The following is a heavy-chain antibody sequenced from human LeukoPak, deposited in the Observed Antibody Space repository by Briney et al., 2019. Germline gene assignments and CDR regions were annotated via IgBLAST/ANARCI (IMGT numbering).Heavy chain of an antibody. CDR2: IYSGGRT. J-gene: IGHJ6*02. Sequence: PGGSLRLSCAASGFTVSSNYMTWVRQAPGKGLEWVSIIYSGGRTFYADSVKGRFTISRDNSKSTLYLQMNSLRAEDTAVYYCARVRGVYYYYGMDVWGQGTTVTVS. CDR1: GFTVSSNY. D-gene: IGHD2-8*01. CDR3: ARVRGVYYYYGMDV. V-gene: IGHV3-53*01.